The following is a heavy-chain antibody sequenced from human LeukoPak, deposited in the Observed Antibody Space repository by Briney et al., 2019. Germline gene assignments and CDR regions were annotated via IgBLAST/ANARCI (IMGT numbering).Heavy chain of an antibody. Sequence: PGGSLRLSCAASGFMFISSSMSGVRQVPGKGLEWVSTISASAGNIYYADSVKGRFTISRDNSKNTLFLQMNSLRAEDTAIYYCAKRPAAVRGVIPYVDYWGQGTLVTVSS. CDR3: AKRPAAVRGVIPYVDY. V-gene: IGHV3-23*01. CDR1: GFMFISSS. D-gene: IGHD3-10*02. J-gene: IGHJ4*02. CDR2: ISASAGNI.